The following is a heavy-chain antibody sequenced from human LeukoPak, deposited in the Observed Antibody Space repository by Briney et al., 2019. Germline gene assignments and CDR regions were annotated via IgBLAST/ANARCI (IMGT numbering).Heavy chain of an antibody. CDR2: ISSSSSYI. CDR3: ARDRGEYSSGWYDYYYMDV. D-gene: IGHD6-19*01. CDR1: GFTFSSYS. J-gene: IGHJ6*03. V-gene: IGHV3-21*01. Sequence: PGGSLRLSCAASGFTFSSYSMNWVRQAPGKGLEWVPSISSSSSYIYYADSVKGRFTISRDNAKNSLYLQMNSLRTEDTAVYYCARDRGEYSSGWYDYYYMDVWGKGTTVTVSS.